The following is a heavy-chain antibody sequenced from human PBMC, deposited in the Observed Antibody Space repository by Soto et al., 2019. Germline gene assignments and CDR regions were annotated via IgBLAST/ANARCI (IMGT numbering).Heavy chain of an antibody. D-gene: IGHD2-2*01. CDR2: IYYSGSA. V-gene: IGHV4-59*01. CDR1: GGSISSYY. CDR3: ARGTFCSSTTCYDYLFFDY. Sequence: SETLSLTCTVSGGSISSYYWSWIRQTPGKGLEWIGFIYYSGSANYNPSLKSRVTMSVDSSKNQFSLKLTSVTAADTAVYYCARGTFCSSTTCYDYLFFDYWGQGTMVTVS. J-gene: IGHJ4*02.